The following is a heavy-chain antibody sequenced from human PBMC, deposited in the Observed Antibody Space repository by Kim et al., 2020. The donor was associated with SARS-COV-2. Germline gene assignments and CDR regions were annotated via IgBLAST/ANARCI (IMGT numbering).Heavy chain of an antibody. J-gene: IGHJ4*02. Sequence: GSDTSYADYVTGRFTISRDNARNTLFLQMNSLTAADTAVYYCARNNWGIDYWGQGTRVTVSS. D-gene: IGHD7-27*01. CDR3: ARNNWGIDY. CDR2: GSDT. V-gene: IGHV3-74*01.